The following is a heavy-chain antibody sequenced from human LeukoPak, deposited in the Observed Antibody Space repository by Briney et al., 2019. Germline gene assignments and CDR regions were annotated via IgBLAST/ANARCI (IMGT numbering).Heavy chain of an antibody. Sequence: SETLSLTCTVSGGSISSYYWSWIRQPAGKGLEWIGRIYTSGSTNYNPSLKSRVTMSVDTSKNQFSLKLSSVTAADTAVYYCAREPTYSSSWYTSCDYWGQGTLVTVSS. CDR2: IYTSGST. V-gene: IGHV4-4*07. J-gene: IGHJ4*02. CDR3: AREPTYSSSWYTSCDY. D-gene: IGHD6-13*01. CDR1: GGSISSYY.